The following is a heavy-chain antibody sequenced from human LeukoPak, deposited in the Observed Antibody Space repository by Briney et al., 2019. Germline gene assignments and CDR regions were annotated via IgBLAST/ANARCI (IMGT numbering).Heavy chain of an antibody. CDR1: GGSFSGYY. CDR3: TRGTYYYDSSGYSWYYYMDV. V-gene: IGHV4-34*01. J-gene: IGHJ6*03. Sequence: PSETLSLTCAVYGGSFSGYYWSWIRQPPGKGLEWIGEINHSGSTNYNPSLKSRVTISVDTSKNQFSLKLSSVTAADTAVYYCTRGTYYYDSSGYSWYYYMDVWGRGTTVTVSS. D-gene: IGHD3-22*01. CDR2: INHSGST.